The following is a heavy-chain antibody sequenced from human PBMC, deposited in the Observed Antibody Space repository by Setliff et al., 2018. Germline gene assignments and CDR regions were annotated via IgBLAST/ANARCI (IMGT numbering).Heavy chain of an antibody. CDR1: GGSISTFY. D-gene: IGHD2-21*01. CDR3: ARFLDPRDGYQNSPGFDF. Sequence: SETLSLTCTVSGGSISTFYWSWIRQSPEKGLEWIAYIHYSGSTNQNPSLKSRVTISLDTPKNQVSLKLSYMTAADTAVYYCARFLDPRDGYQNSPGFDFWGQGALVTVSS. J-gene: IGHJ4*02. V-gene: IGHV4-59*01. CDR2: IHYSGST.